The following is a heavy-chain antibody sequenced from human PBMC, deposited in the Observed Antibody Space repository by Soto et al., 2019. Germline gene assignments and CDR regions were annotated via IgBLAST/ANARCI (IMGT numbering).Heavy chain of an antibody. CDR1: GGSISSGGYY. Sequence: QVQLQESGPGLVKPSQTLSLTCSVSGGSISSGGYYWSWIRQHPEKGLEWIGYIYYSGSTNYNPCLKSRVIISVDTSSKRLSLDLRSVTPADTAIYFCARHSASWQWFDYWGQGTLVTVSS. D-gene: IGHD1-26*01. J-gene: IGHJ5*01. V-gene: IGHV4-31*03. CDR2: IYYSGST. CDR3: ARHSASWQWFDY.